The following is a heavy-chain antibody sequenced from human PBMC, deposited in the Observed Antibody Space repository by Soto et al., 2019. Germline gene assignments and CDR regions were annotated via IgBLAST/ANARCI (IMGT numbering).Heavy chain of an antibody. CDR3: AREVSSDGEEER. Sequence: ASVKISCKASGYTFTSYYMHWVRQAPGQGLEWMGIINPSGGSTSYAQKFQGRVTMTRDTSTSTVYMELSSLRSEDTAVYYCAREVSSDGEEERWGQGTLVTVSS. V-gene: IGHV1-46*01. CDR1: GYTFTSYY. J-gene: IGHJ4*02. D-gene: IGHD6-6*01. CDR2: INPSGGST.